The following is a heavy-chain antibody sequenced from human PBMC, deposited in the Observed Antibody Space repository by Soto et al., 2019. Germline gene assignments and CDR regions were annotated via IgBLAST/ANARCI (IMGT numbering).Heavy chain of an antibody. D-gene: IGHD3-16*01. J-gene: IGHJ4*02. V-gene: IGHV4-59*08. CDR1: GGSVSSHH. CDR2: DYSDST. Sequence: QVQLQESGPGLVKPSETLSLTCTVSGGSVSSHHWTWIRQPPGKGLEWIGDYSDSTSYSPSLKSRVALSADTSKTRSSLQLSCVTATDTAVYCCATSRRGEGGRGYWGQGTGVTVSS. CDR3: ATSRRGEGGRGY.